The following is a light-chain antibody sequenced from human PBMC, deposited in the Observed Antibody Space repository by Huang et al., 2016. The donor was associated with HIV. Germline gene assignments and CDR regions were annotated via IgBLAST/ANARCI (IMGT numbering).Light chain of an antibody. CDR1: QSVSSNY. CDR3: QQYGSSPALT. V-gene: IGKV3-20*01. Sequence: EIVLTKSPGTLCLSPGERATLSCRASQSVSSNYFAWYQQKPGQAPSLRIYCVSVRATGIPERFSGSGSGTDFTLTISRLEPEDFAVYFCQQYGSSPALTFGGGTKVENK. CDR2: CVS. J-gene: IGKJ4*01.